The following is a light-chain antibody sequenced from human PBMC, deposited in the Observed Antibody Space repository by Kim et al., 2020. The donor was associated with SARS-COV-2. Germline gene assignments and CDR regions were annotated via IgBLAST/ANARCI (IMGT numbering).Light chain of an antibody. CDR1: QDISNH. CDR2: AAS. V-gene: IGKV1-9*01. J-gene: IGKJ1*01. CDR3: HQFHLYPRT. Sequence: DIQLTQSPSFLSASVGDRVTITCRASQDISNHLAWYQQDLGKAPKLLIFAASTLESGVPSRFSGRGSGTEFTLTISGLQPEDFTTYFCHQFHLYPRTFGQGTKVDIK.